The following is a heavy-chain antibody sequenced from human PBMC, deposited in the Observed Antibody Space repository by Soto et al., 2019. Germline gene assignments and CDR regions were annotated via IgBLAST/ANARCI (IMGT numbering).Heavy chain of an antibody. CDR1: GGTFNTYA. D-gene: IGHD3-10*01. V-gene: IGHV1-69*19. CDR2: ISPMFGAA. J-gene: IGHJ4*02. Sequence: QVQLVQSGAEMQKPGSSVKVSCQSSGGTFNTYAMNWVRQAPGQGTEWMGDISPMFGAANYAPKFQGRVTITADESTGTSYMPLSSLTSEDTALYFCAREVQVHTPAFVYWGQGTLVTVSS. CDR3: AREVQVHTPAFVY.